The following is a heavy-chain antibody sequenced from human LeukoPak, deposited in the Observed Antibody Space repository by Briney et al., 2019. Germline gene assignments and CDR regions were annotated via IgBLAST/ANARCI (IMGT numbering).Heavy chain of an antibody. D-gene: IGHD5-24*01. J-gene: IGHJ5*02. CDR1: GGTFSSYA. Sequence: GASVKVSCKASGGTFSSYAISWVRQAPGQGLEWMGGIIPIFGTANYAQKFQGRVTITADKSTSTAYMELSSLRSEDTAVYYCARSGATGHHNWFDPWGQGTLVTVSS. V-gene: IGHV1-69*06. CDR2: IIPIFGTA. CDR3: ARSGATGHHNWFDP.